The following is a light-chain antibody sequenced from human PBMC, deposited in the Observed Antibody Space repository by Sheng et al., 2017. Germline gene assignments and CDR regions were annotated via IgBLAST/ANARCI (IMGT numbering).Light chain of an antibody. J-gene: IGKJ4*01. Sequence: DIQMTQSPSSLSASVGDRVTITCRASQGISNYLAWYQQKPGKVPKLLIYAASTLQSGVPSRFSGSGSGTDFTLTISSLQPEDVATYYCQKYNSAPPLTFGGGTKGGDQT. V-gene: IGKV1-27*01. CDR3: QKYNSAPPLT. CDR1: QGISNY. CDR2: AAS.